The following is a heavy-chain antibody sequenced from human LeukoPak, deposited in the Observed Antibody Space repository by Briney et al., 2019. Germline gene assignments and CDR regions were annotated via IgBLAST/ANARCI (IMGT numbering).Heavy chain of an antibody. V-gene: IGHV4-59*01. Sequence: SETLSLTCTVSGGSISSYYWSWIRQPPGKGLEWIGYIYYSGSTNYNPSLKSRVTISVDTSKNQFSLKLSSVTAADTAVYYCAGEVGRWLPIDYWGQGTLVTVSS. CDR2: IYYSGST. J-gene: IGHJ4*02. CDR3: AGEVGRWLPIDY. D-gene: IGHD5-24*01. CDR1: GGSISSYY.